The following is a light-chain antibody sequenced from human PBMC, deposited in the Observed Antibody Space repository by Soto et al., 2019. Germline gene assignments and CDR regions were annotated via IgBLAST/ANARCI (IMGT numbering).Light chain of an antibody. Sequence: DIQITQSPSSLSASVGDRVTITCRASQTIGTYLNWYQQKPGKAPKLLIYAASSLESGVPSRFSGSGSGTEFILTISSLQPEDFATYYCQQSYTTPLIAFGQGTRLEI. CDR1: QTIGTY. CDR3: QQSYTTPLIA. CDR2: AAS. V-gene: IGKV1-39*01. J-gene: IGKJ5*01.